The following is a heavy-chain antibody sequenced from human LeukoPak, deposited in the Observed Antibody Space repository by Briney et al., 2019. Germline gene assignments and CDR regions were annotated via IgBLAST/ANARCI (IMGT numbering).Heavy chain of an antibody. CDR1: GGSFSGYY. V-gene: IGHV4-34*01. Sequence: SETLSLTCAVYGGSFSGYYWSWIRQPPGKGLEWIGEIDHSGSTNYNPSLKSRVTISVDTSKNQFSLKLSSVTAADTAVYYCARRLANPKTRWFDPWGQGTLVTVSS. CDR2: IDHSGST. CDR3: ARRLANPKTRWFDP. J-gene: IGHJ5*02. D-gene: IGHD1-26*01.